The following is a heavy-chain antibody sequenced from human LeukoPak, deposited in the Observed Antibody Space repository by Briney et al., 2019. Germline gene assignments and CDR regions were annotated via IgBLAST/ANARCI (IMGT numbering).Heavy chain of an antibody. V-gene: IGHV3-23*01. CDR3: AMLRVDTPMERGY. J-gene: IGHJ4*02. CDR2: IGRNGETT. CDR1: GFTFSSYA. Sequence: GGSLRLSCAASGFTFSSYAMSWVRQAPGKGLEWVSLIGRNGETTYYADSVKGRFTISRDNSKNTLYLQMNSLRADDTAVYYCAMLRVDTPMERGYWGQGTLVTVSS. D-gene: IGHD5-18*01.